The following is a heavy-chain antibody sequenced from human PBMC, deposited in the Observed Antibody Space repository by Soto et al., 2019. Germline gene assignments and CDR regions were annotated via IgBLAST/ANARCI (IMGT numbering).Heavy chain of an antibody. CDR3: ARWIHQQGGDAFDI. CDR2: IWYDGSNK. V-gene: IGHV3-33*01. Sequence: QVQLVESGGGVVQPGRSLRLSCAASGFTFSSYGMHWVRQAPGKGLEWVAVIWYDGSNKYYADSVKGRFTISRDNSKNTLYLQMNSLRAEDTAVYYCARWIHQQGGDAFDIWGQGTMVTVSS. CDR1: GFTFSSYG. J-gene: IGHJ3*02. D-gene: IGHD5-18*01.